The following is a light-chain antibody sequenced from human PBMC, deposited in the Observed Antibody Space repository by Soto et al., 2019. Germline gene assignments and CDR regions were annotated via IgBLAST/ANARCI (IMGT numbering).Light chain of an antibody. Sequence: ENVLTQAPATLYLSPGERATLSCRASQSGSTYLAWYQQKPGQAPRLLIHDTSNRATGIPDRFSGSGSGTDSTLTISSLEPEDVAIDYCQQRTNWLWTFGQGTKVDIK. V-gene: IGKV3-11*01. CDR1: QSGSTY. CDR2: DTS. CDR3: QQRTNWLWT. J-gene: IGKJ1*01.